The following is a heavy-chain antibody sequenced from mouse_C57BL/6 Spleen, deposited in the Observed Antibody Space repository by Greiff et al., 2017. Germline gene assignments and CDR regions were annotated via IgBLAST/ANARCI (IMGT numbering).Heavy chain of an antibody. D-gene: IGHD1-1*01. CDR3: ARSLYYGSSLYYFDY. J-gene: IGHJ2*01. V-gene: IGHV1-22*01. CDR1: GYTFTDYN. CDR2: INPNNGGT. Sequence: EVQLQQSGPELVKPGASVKMSCKASGYTFTDYNMHWVKQSHGKSLEWIGYINPNNGGTSYNQKFKGKATLTVNKSSSTAYMELRSLTSEDSAVYYCARSLYYGSSLYYFDYWGQGTTLTVSS.